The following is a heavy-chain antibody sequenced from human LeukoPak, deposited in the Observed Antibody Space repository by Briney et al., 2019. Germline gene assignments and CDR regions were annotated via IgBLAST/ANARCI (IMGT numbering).Heavy chain of an antibody. Sequence: PGGSLRLSCAASGFTFDDYTMHWVRQAPGKGLEWVSLISWDGGSTYYADSVKGRFTISRDNSKNSLYLQMNSLRTEDTALYYCAKDYGSSSHYFDYWGQGTLVTVSS. J-gene: IGHJ4*02. V-gene: IGHV3-43*01. D-gene: IGHD6-6*01. CDR2: ISWDGGST. CDR3: AKDYGSSSHYFDY. CDR1: GFTFDDYT.